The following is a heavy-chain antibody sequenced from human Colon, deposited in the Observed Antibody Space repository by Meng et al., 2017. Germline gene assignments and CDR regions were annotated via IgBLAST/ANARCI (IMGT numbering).Heavy chain of an antibody. CDR2: INQDGNEK. CDR3: VRDVSCGTFDI. CDR1: GFTFSSYW. V-gene: IGHV3-7*01. Sequence: GESLKISCAASGFTFSSYWMDWVRQAPGKGLEWVASINQDGNEKYYVGSVKGRLSISRDNAKNSLYLQMNNLRADDTAVYYCVRDVSCGTFDIWGQGTMVTVSS. D-gene: IGHD2-2*01. J-gene: IGHJ3*02.